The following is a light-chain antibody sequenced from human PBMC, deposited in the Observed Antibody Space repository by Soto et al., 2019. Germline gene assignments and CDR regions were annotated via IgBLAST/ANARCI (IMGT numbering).Light chain of an antibody. Sequence: QSALTQPASVSGSPGQSITISCTGTSSDVGSYNLVSWYQQHPGKAPKLMIYEGSKPPSGVSNRFSGSKSGNTASLTISGLQAEDEADYYCCAYAGSSTVVFGRGTKVTVL. CDR2: EGS. J-gene: IGLJ2*01. V-gene: IGLV2-23*01. CDR3: CAYAGSSTVV. CDR1: SSDVGSYNL.